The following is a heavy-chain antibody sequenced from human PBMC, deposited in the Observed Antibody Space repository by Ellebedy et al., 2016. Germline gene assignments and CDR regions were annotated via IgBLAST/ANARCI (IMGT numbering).Heavy chain of an antibody. CDR1: GGSISSGDYF. CDR2: IYYSGNT. J-gene: IGHJ5*02. D-gene: IGHD3-16*01. CDR3: ARSLYYVDWFDP. Sequence: SETLSLXXTVSGGSISSGDYFWSWIRQPPGKGLEWIGYIYYSGNTYYNPSLKSRVTISVDTSKNQFSLKLSSVTAADTAVYYCARSLYYVDWFDPWGQGTRVTVSS. V-gene: IGHV4-30-4*01.